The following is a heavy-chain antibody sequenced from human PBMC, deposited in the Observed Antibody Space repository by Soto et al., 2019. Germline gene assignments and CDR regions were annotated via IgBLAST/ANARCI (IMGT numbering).Heavy chain of an antibody. Sequence: QVILVQSGAEVKKPGASLNVSCNASGNTFISYDINWVRQAKGQGLEWMGWMNPNSGNTGYATRFQGRITMTSNTSISTDYMELRNLRSEDTAVYYCASDLPRGNWGQGTLVTVSS. CDR1: GNTFISYD. J-gene: IGHJ4*02. CDR2: MNPNSGNT. D-gene: IGHD3-10*01. V-gene: IGHV1-8*01. CDR3: ASDLPRGN.